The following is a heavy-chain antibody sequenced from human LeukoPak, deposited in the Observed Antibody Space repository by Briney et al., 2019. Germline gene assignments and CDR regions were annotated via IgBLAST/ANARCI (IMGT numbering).Heavy chain of an antibody. CDR3: ARGIGGVIVMPDY. J-gene: IGHJ4*02. Sequence: GSLELSCAASGFTFSSYSMNWVRQAPGKGRGGVSYISSSSSTIYYADSVKGRFTISRDNAKNSLYLQMNSLRAEDTAVYYCARGIGGVIVMPDYWGQGTLVTVSS. V-gene: IGHV3-48*01. CDR2: ISSSSSTI. CDR1: GFTFSSYS. D-gene: IGHD3-16*02.